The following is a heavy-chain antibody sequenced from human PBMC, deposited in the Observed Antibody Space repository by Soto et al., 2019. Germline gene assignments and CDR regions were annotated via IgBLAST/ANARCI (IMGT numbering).Heavy chain of an antibody. V-gene: IGHV1-18*01. CDR2: ISAYNGNT. D-gene: IGHD5-18*01. J-gene: IGHJ6*02. CDR1: GYTFTSYG. CDR3: ATAERGYSYGYDYCYGMDV. Sequence: QVQLVQSGAEVKKPGASVKVSCKASGYTFTSYGISWVRQAPGQGREWMGWISAYNGNTNYAQKLQGRVTMTTDTSTSTAYNELRLLRFDDTAVYYCATAERGYSYGYDYCYGMDVWGQGTTVTVSS.